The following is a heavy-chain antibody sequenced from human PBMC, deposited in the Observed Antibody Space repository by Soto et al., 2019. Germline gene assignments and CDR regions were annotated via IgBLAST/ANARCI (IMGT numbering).Heavy chain of an antibody. V-gene: IGHV1-18*01. D-gene: IGHD3-10*01. CDR3: ARDNGFGESDV. J-gene: IGHJ6*02. CDR1: CYSFTSYG. Sequence: QVQLVQSGAEVTKPGASVKVSCKASCYSFTSYGISWVRQAPGQGLEWMGWISAYNGNTNYAQKPQGRVTMTPDTSTSTADMELRSLRSDDTAGYYWARDNGFGESDVWGQGTTVTVS. CDR2: ISAYNGNT.